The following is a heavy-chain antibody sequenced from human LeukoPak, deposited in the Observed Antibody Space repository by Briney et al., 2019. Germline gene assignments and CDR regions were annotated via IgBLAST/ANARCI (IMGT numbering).Heavy chain of an antibody. CDR1: GFTFGDYS. D-gene: IGHD5-24*01. Sequence: GGSLRLSCAASGFTFGDYSMNWVRQAPGKGLEWVSYISSSSSVIYYADSARGRFTISRDNAKKSLYLRMNSLRAEDTAVYYCAKDRSLVEMATGSHWGQGTLVTVSS. J-gene: IGHJ4*02. CDR3: AKDRSLVEMATGSH. CDR2: ISSSSSVI. V-gene: IGHV3-48*01.